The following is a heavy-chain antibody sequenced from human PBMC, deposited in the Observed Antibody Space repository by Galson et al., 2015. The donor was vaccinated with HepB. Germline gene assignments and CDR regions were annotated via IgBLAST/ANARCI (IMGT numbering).Heavy chain of an antibody. CDR1: GFTFSSYA. CDR3: ASGYSSGWYPREVLPY. CDR2: ISYDGSNK. D-gene: IGHD6-19*01. V-gene: IGHV3-30*04. J-gene: IGHJ4*02. Sequence: SLRLSCAASGFTFSSYAMHWVRQAPGKGLEWVAVISYDGSNKYYADSVKGRFTISRDNSKNTLYLQMNSLRAEDTAVYYCASGYSSGWYPREVLPYWGQGTLVTVSS.